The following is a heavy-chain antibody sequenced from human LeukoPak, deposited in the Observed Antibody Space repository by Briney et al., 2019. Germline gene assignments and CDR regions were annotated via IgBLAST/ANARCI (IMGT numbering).Heavy chain of an antibody. CDR3: AKDQRELVVVAATQTYYYYMDV. D-gene: IGHD2-15*01. Sequence: GGSLRLSCAASGFTFSSYGMHWVRQAPGKGLEWVAVIWYDGSNKYYADSVKGRFTISRDNSKNTLYLQMNSLRAEDTAVYYCAKDQRELVVVAATQTYYYYMDVRGKGTTVTVSS. CDR1: GFTFSSYG. J-gene: IGHJ6*03. CDR2: IWYDGSNK. V-gene: IGHV3-33*06.